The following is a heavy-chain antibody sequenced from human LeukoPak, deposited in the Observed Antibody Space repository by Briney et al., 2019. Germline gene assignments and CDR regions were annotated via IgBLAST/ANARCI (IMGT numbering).Heavy chain of an antibody. CDR3: ARDDGGRHTSSLDY. CDR1: GFTFSTYE. V-gene: IGHV3-48*03. J-gene: IGHJ4*02. CDR2: MSSTGDII. D-gene: IGHD6-6*01. Sequence: GGSLRLSCAASGFTFSTYEMHGVRQAPGKGLEWVSYMSSTGDIIYYADSVKGRFTISRDNAKNSLYLQMDSLRAEDTAVYYCARDDGGRHTSSLDYWGQGTLVAVSS.